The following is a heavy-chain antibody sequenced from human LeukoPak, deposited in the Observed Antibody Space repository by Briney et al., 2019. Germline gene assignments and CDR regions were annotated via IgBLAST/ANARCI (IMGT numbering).Heavy chain of an antibody. CDR3: ARDYYGSGSYWDWFDP. J-gene: IGHJ5*02. Sequence: PVGCLRLSCVASGFTFSSYEMNWVRQAPGKGLEWVSYISSSGSTIYYADSVKGRFTISRDNAKNSLYLHMNSLRAEDTAVYYCARDYYGSGSYWDWFDPWGQGTLVTVSS. CDR1: GFTFSSYE. D-gene: IGHD3-10*01. V-gene: IGHV3-48*03. CDR2: ISSSGSTI.